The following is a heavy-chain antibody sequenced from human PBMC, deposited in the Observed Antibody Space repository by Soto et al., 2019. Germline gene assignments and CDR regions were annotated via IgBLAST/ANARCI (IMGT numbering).Heavy chain of an antibody. Sequence: ASVKVSCKASGYTFTSYDINWVRQATGQGLEWMGWMNPNSGNTGYAQKFQGRVTMTRNTSISTAYMELSSLRSEDTAVYYCASHYYGSGRTKSTLYYFDYWGQGTLVTVSS. CDR3: ASHYYGSGRTKSTLYYFDY. J-gene: IGHJ4*02. V-gene: IGHV1-8*01. CDR1: GYTFTSYD. CDR2: MNPNSGNT. D-gene: IGHD3-10*01.